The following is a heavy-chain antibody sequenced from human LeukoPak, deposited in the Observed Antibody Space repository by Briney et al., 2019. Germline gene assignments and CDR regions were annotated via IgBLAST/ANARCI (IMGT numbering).Heavy chain of an antibody. CDR2: IKQDGSEK. Sequence: GGSLRLSCAASGFIFSTFWMSWVRQAPGKGLEWVANIKQDGSEKYYVDSVKGRFIISRDNAKNSLYLQMNSLRAEDTAVYYCARGHFYFDYWGQGTLVTVSS. J-gene: IGHJ4*02. CDR3: ARGHFYFDY. V-gene: IGHV3-7*01. CDR1: GFIFSTFW.